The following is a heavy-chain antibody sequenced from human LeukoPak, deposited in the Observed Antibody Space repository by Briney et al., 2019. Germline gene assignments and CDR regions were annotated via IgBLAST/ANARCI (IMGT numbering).Heavy chain of an antibody. J-gene: IGHJ4*02. CDR3: ARDRVAGTGFDY. CDR2: INHSGST. CDR1: GGSFSGYY. Sequence: SETLSLTCAVYGGSFSGYYWSWIRQPPGKGLEWIGEINHSGSTNYNPSLKSRVTIPVDTSKNQFSLKLSSVTAADTAVYYCARDRVAGTGFDYWGQGTLVTVSS. D-gene: IGHD6-19*01. V-gene: IGHV4-34*01.